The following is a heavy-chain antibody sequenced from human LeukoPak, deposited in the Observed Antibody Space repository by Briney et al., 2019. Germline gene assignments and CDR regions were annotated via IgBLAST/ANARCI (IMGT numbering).Heavy chain of an antibody. D-gene: IGHD7-27*01. Sequence: GGSLRLSRAASGFTFSSYWMHWVRQVPGKGLVWVSRISSDGSSTTYADSVKGRFTISRDNAENTLYLQMNSLRAEDTSVYYCAREQKTGDSRYFDYWGQGTLVTVSS. CDR1: GFTFSSYW. V-gene: IGHV3-74*01. CDR3: AREQKTGDSRYFDY. CDR2: ISSDGSST. J-gene: IGHJ4*02.